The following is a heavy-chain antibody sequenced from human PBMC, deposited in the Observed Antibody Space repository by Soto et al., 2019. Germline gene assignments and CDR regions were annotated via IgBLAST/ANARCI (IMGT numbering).Heavy chain of an antibody. Sequence: EVQLVESGGALVQPGGSRRLSCATSGFTLTHYWMNWVRQAPGKGLEWVANINIDGTEKYYGDSVRGRFTISRDNAKNSLYLQMDSLRDEDMAVYYCARNRGWEMLDYWGQGTLVTVSS. CDR1: GFTLTHYW. V-gene: IGHV3-7*01. CDR2: INIDGTEK. J-gene: IGHJ4*02. D-gene: IGHD6-19*01. CDR3: ARNRGWEMLDY.